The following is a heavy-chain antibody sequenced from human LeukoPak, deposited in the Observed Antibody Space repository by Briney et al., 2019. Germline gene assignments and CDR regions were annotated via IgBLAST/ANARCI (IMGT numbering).Heavy chain of an antibody. CDR1: GYTFTSYG. Sequence: ASVKVSCMASGYTFTSYGISGVRQAPGQGLEWMGWISAYTGNTNYAQNLQVRVTMTTDTSTSTDSMELRSLRSDDTAVYYCARVRMNSSGYYPNDAFDIWGQGTMVTVSS. D-gene: IGHD3-22*01. J-gene: IGHJ3*02. V-gene: IGHV1-18*01. CDR3: ARVRMNSSGYYPNDAFDI. CDR2: ISAYTGNT.